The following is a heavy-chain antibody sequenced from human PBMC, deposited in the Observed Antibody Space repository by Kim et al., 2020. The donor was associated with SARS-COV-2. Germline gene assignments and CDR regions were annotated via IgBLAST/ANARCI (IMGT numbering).Heavy chain of an antibody. CDR2: IYYSGST. CDR3: ARHPYREWLSRGPWYFDL. V-gene: IGHV4-39*01. J-gene: IGHJ2*01. CDR1: GGSISSSSYY. Sequence: SETLSLTCTVSGGSISSSSYYWGWIRQPPGKGLEWIGSIYYSGSTYYNPSLKSRVTISVDTSKNQFSLKLSSVTAADTAVYYCARHPYREWLSRGPWYFDLWGRGTLVTVSS. D-gene: IGHD3-3*01.